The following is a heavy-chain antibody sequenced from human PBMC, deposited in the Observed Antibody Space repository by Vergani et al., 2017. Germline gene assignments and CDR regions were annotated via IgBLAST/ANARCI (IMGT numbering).Heavy chain of an antibody. V-gene: IGHV3-15*01. CDR1: GFTFSNAW. CDR2: IKSKTDGGTT. D-gene: IGHD3-3*01. Sequence: EVQLVESGGGLVKPGGSLRLSCAASGFTFSNAWMSWVRQAPGKGLEWVGRIKSKTDGGTTDYAAPVKGRFTISRDDSKNTLYLQMNSLKTEDTAVYYCTNRRSEGPLEWLSNYYYYYYMDVWGKGTTVTVSS. CDR3: TNRRSEGPLEWLSNYYYYYYMDV. J-gene: IGHJ6*03.